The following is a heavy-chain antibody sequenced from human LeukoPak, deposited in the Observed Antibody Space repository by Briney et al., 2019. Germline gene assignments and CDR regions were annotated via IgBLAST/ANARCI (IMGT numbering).Heavy chain of an antibody. CDR3: ARDIAAAGSGHDY. Sequence: GGSLRLSCAASGFIFSSSWMSWVRQAPGKGLEWVANIKQDGSEKYYVDSVKGRFTVSRDNAKNSLYLQMNSLRAEDTAVYYCARDIAAAGSGHDYWGQGTLVTVSS. CDR1: GFIFSSSW. J-gene: IGHJ4*02. V-gene: IGHV3-7*01. CDR2: IKQDGSEK. D-gene: IGHD6-13*01.